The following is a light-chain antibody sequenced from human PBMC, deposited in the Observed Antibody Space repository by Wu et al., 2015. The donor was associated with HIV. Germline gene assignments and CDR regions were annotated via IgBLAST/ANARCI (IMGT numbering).Light chain of an antibody. J-gene: IGKJ4*01. CDR2: DAS. Sequence: ESVLTQSPDTLSLSPGERATLSCRASQSVSSHLAWYQQKPGQAPRLLIYDASNRATDIPARFSGSGSGTDFTLTISRLEPEDFAVYFCQQYGSSPQVTFGGGTKVEIK. V-gene: IGKV3-20*01. CDR1: QSVSSH. CDR3: QQYGSSPQVT.